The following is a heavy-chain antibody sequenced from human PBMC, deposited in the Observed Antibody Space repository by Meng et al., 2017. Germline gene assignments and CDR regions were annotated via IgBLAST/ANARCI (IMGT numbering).Heavy chain of an antibody. Sequence: PLGVPGSFLVKPRGSLRLSLSASGFTLTSSTMKWVRQAPGKALEWVSSINSSSTYKYYTDSVKGRYTISSDDPNNSLYVQMNSLTAGDTAVYYCVRGRGSYSSWGQGTLVTVSS. D-gene: IGHD1-26*01. J-gene: IGHJ5*02. CDR2: INSSSTYK. CDR3: VRGRGSYSS. V-gene: IGHV3-21*01. CDR1: GFTLTSST.